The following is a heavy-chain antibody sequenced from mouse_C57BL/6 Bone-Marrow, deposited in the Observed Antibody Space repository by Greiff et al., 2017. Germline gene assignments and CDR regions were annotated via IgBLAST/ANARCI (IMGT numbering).Heavy chain of an antibody. Sequence: ESGPGLVKPSQSLSLTCSVTGYSITSGYYWNWIRQFPGNKLEWMGYISYDGSNNYNPSLKNRISITRDTSKNQFFLKLNSVTTEDTATYYCARHYSNFYYYAMDYWGQGTSVTVSS. CDR1: GYSITSGYY. CDR2: ISYDGSN. D-gene: IGHD2-5*01. V-gene: IGHV3-6*01. CDR3: ARHYSNFYYYAMDY. J-gene: IGHJ4*01.